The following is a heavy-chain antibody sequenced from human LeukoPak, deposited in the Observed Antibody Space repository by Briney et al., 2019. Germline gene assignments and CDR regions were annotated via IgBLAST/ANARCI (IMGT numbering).Heavy chain of an antibody. D-gene: IGHD1-1*01. CDR1: AYIFTGYY. Sequence: GTSVKVSCKASAYIFTGYYMHWVRQAPGRGLEWMGWISPDSGGTSYAQKFQGRVTMTRDTSVSAAYLDLSGLRSDDTAVYYCARVGTTTGGAYDYWGQGTLVTVSS. V-gene: IGHV1-2*02. CDR3: ARVGTTTGGAYDY. CDR2: ISPDSGGT. J-gene: IGHJ4*02.